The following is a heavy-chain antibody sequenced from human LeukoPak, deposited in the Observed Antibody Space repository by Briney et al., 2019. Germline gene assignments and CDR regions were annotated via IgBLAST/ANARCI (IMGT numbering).Heavy chain of an antibody. CDR1: GYSISSGYY. CDR3: AREGNYYYGSGSYPNYFDY. D-gene: IGHD3-10*01. J-gene: IGHJ4*02. CDR2: IYHSGST. V-gene: IGHV4-38-2*02. Sequence: SETLSLTCTVSGYSISSGYYWGWIRQPPGKGLEWIGSIYHSGSTYYNPSLKSRVTISVDTSKNQFSLKLSSVTAADTAVYYCAREGNYYYGSGSYPNYFDYWGQGTLVTVSS.